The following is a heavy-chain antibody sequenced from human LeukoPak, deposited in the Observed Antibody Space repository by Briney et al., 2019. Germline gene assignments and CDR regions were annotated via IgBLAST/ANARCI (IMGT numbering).Heavy chain of an antibody. CDR1: GGTFSSYA. V-gene: IGHV1-69*01. CDR2: IIPIFGTA. CDR3: AGGRFYCSSTSCYTNYYYYMDV. J-gene: IGHJ6*03. Sequence: GSSVKVSCKASGGTFSSYAISWVRQAPGQGLEWMGGIIPIFGTANYAQKFQGRATITADESTSTAYMELSSLRSEDTAVYFCAGGRFYCSSTSCYTNYYYYMDVWGKGTTVTVSS. D-gene: IGHD2-2*02.